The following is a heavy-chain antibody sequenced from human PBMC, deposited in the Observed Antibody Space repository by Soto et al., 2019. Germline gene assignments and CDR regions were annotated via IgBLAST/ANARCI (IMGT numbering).Heavy chain of an antibody. D-gene: IGHD3-10*01. Sequence: GGSLRLSCAASGFTFSSYEMNWVRQAPGKGLVWVSRMNEDGGTTDYADSVKGRFTISRDNAKNTLYLQMNSLRVEDTAVYYCAGVTWLRGMDVWGQGTPVTVSS. V-gene: IGHV3-74*01. J-gene: IGHJ6*02. CDR1: GFTFSSYE. CDR2: MNEDGGTT. CDR3: AGVTWLRGMDV.